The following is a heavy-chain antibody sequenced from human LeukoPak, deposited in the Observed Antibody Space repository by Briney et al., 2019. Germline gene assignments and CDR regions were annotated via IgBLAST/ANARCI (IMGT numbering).Heavy chain of an antibody. CDR2: INPNSGGT. D-gene: IGHD3-10*01. CDR1: GYTFTGYY. CDR3: ARVGSGGYSVHYYYMGV. Sequence: AASVKVSCKASGYTFTGYYMHWVRQAPGQGLEWMGWINPNSGGTNYAQKFQGRVTMTRDTSISTAYMELSRLRSDDTAVYYCARVGSGGYSVHYYYMGVWGRGTTVTVSS. V-gene: IGHV1-2*02. J-gene: IGHJ6*03.